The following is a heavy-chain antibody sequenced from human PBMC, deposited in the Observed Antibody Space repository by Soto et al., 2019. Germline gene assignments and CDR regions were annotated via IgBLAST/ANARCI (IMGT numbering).Heavy chain of an antibody. D-gene: IGHD1-1*01. CDR1: GGSVRSSGYY. J-gene: IGHJ5*02. Sequence: PSETLSVTCTVSGGSVRSSGYYWGWIRQPPGKGLEWIGTIYYTGSTYYNPSLESRVTIFVDTSRNEFSLILSSVTAADTALYYCARQELARMDPRGWFAPWGQVTLVT. V-gene: IGHV4-39*01. CDR3: ARQELARMDPRGWFAP. CDR2: IYYTGST.